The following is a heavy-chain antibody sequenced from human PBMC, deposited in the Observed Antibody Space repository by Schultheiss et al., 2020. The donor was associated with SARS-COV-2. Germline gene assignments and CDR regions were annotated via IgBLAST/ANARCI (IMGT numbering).Heavy chain of an antibody. CDR2: INHSGST. CDR3: ARGDYGSGSPRTLMDV. J-gene: IGHJ6*02. V-gene: IGHV4-34*01. CDR1: GFTFSSYA. Sequence: GSLRLSCAASGFTFSSYAMSWVRQPPGKGLEWIGEINHSGSTNYNPSLKSRVTISVDTSKNQFSLKLSSVTAADTAVYYCARGDYGSGSPRTLMDVWGQGTTVTVSS. D-gene: IGHD3-10*01.